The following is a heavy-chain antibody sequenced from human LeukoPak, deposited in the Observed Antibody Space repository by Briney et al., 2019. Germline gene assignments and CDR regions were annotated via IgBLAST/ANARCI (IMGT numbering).Heavy chain of an antibody. D-gene: IGHD5-18*01. CDR1: GITFSSYE. CDR3: ARGFRDTAMFLDY. V-gene: IGHV3-48*03. J-gene: IGHJ4*02. CDR2: ISSSGGPI. Sequence: GGSLRLSCVASGITFSSYEMNWVRQAPGKGLEWISCISSSGGPIYYADSVKGRFTISRVNAKNSLYLQMNSLRAEDTAVYYCARGFRDTAMFLDYWGQGTLVTVSS.